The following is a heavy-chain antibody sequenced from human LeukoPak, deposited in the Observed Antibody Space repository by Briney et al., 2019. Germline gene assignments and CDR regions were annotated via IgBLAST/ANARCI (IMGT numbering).Heavy chain of an antibody. CDR3: ARDPARTYYYDSSGYYFDC. CDR2: INSVSSHI. D-gene: IGHD3-22*01. Sequence: PGGSLRLSCAASGFSLTSSAMNWVRQAPGRGLEWVSSINSVSSHIYYANSVRGRFTISRDNAKNSLYLQMSSLTAEDTAIYYCARDPARTYYYDSSGYYFDCWGQGTLVTVSS. J-gene: IGHJ4*02. V-gene: IGHV3-21*01. CDR1: GFSLTSSA.